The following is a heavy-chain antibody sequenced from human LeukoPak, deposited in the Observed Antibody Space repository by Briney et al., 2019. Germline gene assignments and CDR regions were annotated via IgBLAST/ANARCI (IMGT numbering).Heavy chain of an antibody. CDR1: GGTFSSYA. CDR3: ARSYYDSSGFSP. CDR2: IIPIFGTA. V-gene: IGHV1-69*05. J-gene: IGHJ5*02. Sequence: ASVKVPCKASGGTFSSYAISWVRQAPGQGLEWMGGIIPIFGTANYAQKFQGRVTITTVESTSTAYMELSSLRSEDTAVYYCARSYYDSSGFSPWGQGTLVTVSS. D-gene: IGHD3-22*01.